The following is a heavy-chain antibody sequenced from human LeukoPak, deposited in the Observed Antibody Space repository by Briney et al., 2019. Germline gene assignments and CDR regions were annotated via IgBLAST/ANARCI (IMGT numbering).Heavy chain of an antibody. V-gene: IGHV1-18*01. J-gene: IGHJ4*02. CDR2: ISAYNGNT. CDR3: ARGPSSYYDSSGYDY. CDR1: GYTFTSYG. D-gene: IGHD3-22*01. Sequence: ASVKVSCKASGYTFTSYGISWVRQAPGQGLEWMGWISAYNGNTNYAQKLQGRVTMTTDTSTSTAYMELRSLRSDDPAVYYCARGPSSYYDSSGYDYWGQGTLVTVPS.